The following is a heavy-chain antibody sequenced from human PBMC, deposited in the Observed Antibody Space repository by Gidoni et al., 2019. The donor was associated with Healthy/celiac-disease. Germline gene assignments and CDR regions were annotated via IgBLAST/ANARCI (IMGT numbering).Heavy chain of an antibody. CDR1: GGSISSSSYY. CDR3: ARVWVGSSSLFYFDY. D-gene: IGHD6-13*01. J-gene: IGHJ4*02. V-gene: IGHV4-39*07. CDR2: IYYSGST. Sequence: QLQLQESGPGLVKPSETLSLTCTVSGGSISSSSYYWGWIRQPPGKGLEWIGIIYYSGSTYYNPSHKSRVTISVDTSKNQFSLKLSSVTAADTAVYYCARVWVGSSSLFYFDYWGQGTLVTVSS.